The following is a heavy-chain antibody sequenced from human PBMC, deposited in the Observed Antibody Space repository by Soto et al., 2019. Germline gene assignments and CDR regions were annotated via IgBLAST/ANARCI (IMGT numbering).Heavy chain of an antibody. D-gene: IGHD3-22*01. CDR1: GFTFSIYA. V-gene: IGHV3-23*01. CDR2: MSRTGDNT. Sequence: PGGSLRLCCAASGFTFSIYAMTWVRQSPGKGLEWVSSMSRTGDNTYYADSVKGRFTISRDNSKNTLYLQMNSLRAEDTAIYYCAKDQSNSNPLYYFDFWGPGTLVTVS. J-gene: IGHJ4*02. CDR3: AKDQSNSNPLYYFDF.